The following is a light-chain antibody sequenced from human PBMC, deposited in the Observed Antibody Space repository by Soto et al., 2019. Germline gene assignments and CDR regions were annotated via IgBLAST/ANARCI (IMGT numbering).Light chain of an antibody. CDR3: QQYNSYPLT. CDR1: QSISSW. J-gene: IGKJ4*01. V-gene: IGKV1-5*03. Sequence: DIQMTQSPSTLSESVGERVTITCRASQSISSWLAWYQQKPGKAPKLLIYKASSLESGVPSRFSGSGSGTEFTLTISSLQPDDFATYYCQQYNSYPLTFGGGTKVEIK. CDR2: KAS.